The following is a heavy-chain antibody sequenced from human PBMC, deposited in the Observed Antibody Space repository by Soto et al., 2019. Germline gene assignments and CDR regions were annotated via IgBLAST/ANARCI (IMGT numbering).Heavy chain of an antibody. J-gene: IGHJ4*02. CDR3: ARESRWFGARIFDY. V-gene: IGHV4-30-2*01. CDR2: IYHSGST. D-gene: IGHD3-10*01. CDR1: GGSISSGGYS. Sequence: PSETLSLTCAVSGGSISSGGYSWSWIRQPPGKGLEWIGYIYHSGSTYYNPSLKSRVTIPVDRSKNQFSLKLSSVTAADTAVYYCARESRWFGARIFDYWGQGTLVTVSS.